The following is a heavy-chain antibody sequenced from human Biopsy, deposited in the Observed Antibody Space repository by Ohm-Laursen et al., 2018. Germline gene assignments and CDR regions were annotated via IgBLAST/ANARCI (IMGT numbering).Heavy chain of an antibody. D-gene: IGHD6-19*01. V-gene: IGHV4-61*01. CDR1: GDSVSSGSFY. Sequence: GTLSLTCIVSGDSVSSGSFYWTWIRQPPGQGLEYIGYIYDRGSTANYNPSLESRVTMSVDMPKNQFSLKLSSVTAADTAIYYCARGMRSSGWPYFDSWGQGTLVTVSP. CDR3: ARGMRSSGWPYFDS. J-gene: IGHJ4*02. CDR2: IYDRGSTA.